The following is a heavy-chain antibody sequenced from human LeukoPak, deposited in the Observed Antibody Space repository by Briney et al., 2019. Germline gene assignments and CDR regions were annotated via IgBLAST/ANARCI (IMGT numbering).Heavy chain of an antibody. CDR2: IKGGGGDP. CDR1: GFTFSTYA. CDR3: AQGGHDFNPFYY. J-gene: IGHJ4*02. V-gene: IGHV3-23*01. D-gene: IGHD2-21*02. Sequence: PGGSLRLSCAASGFTFSTYAMGWVRQAPGEGLEWVSSIKGGGGDPFYADSVRGRFTISRDKSKNTLYLQLNSLSPEDTAVYFCAQGGHDFNPFYYWGQGTLVTVSS.